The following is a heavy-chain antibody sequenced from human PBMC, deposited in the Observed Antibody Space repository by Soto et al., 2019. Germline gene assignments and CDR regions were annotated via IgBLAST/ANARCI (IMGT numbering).Heavy chain of an antibody. CDR2: IIPVLQTA. V-gene: IGHV1-69*01. CDR3: ARGGSGYTWFNEF. D-gene: IGHD3-22*01. Sequence: QEQLVQSGAEVKKPGSSVNFSCKASGGLLIIYPISWVRQVPGQGLEWMGGIIPVLQTADYTQRFQGRVTITADEYTYTANRELSSLRSADTASYYCARGGSGYTWFNEFWGQGHLVTVSS. J-gene: IGHJ4*02. CDR1: GGLLIIYP.